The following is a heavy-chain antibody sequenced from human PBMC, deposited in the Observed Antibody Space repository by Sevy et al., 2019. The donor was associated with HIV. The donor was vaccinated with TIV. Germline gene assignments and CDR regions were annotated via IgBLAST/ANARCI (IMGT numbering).Heavy chain of an antibody. J-gene: IGHJ4*02. V-gene: IGHV3-23*01. CDR3: EKRADATYYYAGSGYFGY. D-gene: IGHD3-22*01. Sequence: GGSLRLSCAASGFTFSSYAMSWVRQAPGKGLEWVSAISGSGGSTYYEDSVKGRFTISRDNSKNTLYLQMNSLRAEDKGVYACEKRADATYYYAGSGYFGYWGQGTLVTVSS. CDR2: ISGSGGST. CDR1: GFTFSSYA.